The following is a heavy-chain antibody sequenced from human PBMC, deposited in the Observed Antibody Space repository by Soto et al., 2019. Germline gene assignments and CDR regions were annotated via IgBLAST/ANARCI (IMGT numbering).Heavy chain of an antibody. CDR1: GYTFTSND. J-gene: IGHJ4*02. CDR2: MNPNSGNT. Sequence: QVQLVQSGAEVKKPGASVKVSCKASGYTFTSNDINGVRQAPGQGLEWMGWMNPNSGNTGYAQKFQGRVTMTRNTSISTAYMELSSLRSEDTAVYYCARGYYDYVWGSYTRVFDYWGQGTLVTVSS. D-gene: IGHD3-16*01. CDR3: ARGYYDYVWGSYTRVFDY. V-gene: IGHV1-8*01.